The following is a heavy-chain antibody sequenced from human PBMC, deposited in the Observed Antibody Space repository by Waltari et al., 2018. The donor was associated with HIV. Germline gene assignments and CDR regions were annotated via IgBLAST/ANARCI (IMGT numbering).Heavy chain of an antibody. Sequence: EVELVESGGGLVQPGGSLRLSWAASSFNFSDYGINWVRQVPGKGLVWVSRVNSDASSTDYADSVRGRFTISRDNAKNTVFLQMDSLRAEDTAVYYCTRAVFWSTFFSDNFFDYWGQGTPLTVYS. J-gene: IGHJ4*02. D-gene: IGHD3-3*01. CDR2: VNSDASST. CDR1: SFNFSDYG. V-gene: IGHV3-74*01. CDR3: TRAVFWSTFFSDNFFDY.